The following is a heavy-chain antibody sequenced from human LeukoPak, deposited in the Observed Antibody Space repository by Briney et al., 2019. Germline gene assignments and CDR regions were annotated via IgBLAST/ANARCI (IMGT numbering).Heavy chain of an antibody. CDR1: GGSISSSY. V-gene: IGHV4-59*01. D-gene: IGHD1-26*01. CDR2: IYYTGNT. Sequence: SETLSLTCTVSGGSISSSYWSWIRQPPGKGLEWIGYIYYTGNTNYNPSLESRVTISVDTSKNQFSLKLDSVTAADTAVYYCARGRSGSYHSPFDYWGQGTLVTVSS. CDR3: ARGRSGSYHSPFDY. J-gene: IGHJ4*02.